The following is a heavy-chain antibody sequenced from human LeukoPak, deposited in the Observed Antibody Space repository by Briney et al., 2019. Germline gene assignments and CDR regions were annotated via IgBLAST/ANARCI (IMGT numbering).Heavy chain of an antibody. Sequence: ASVKVSCKASGYTFTSYYMHWVRQAPGQGLEWMGIINPSGGSTSYAQKFQGRVTMTRDTSTSTVYMELSSLRPEDTAVYYCAKAADLGRGVPLLSQYFDYWGQGSQVTVSS. J-gene: IGHJ4*02. V-gene: IGHV1-46*01. D-gene: IGHD3-10*01. CDR3: AKAADLGRGVPLLSQYFDY. CDR2: INPSGGST. CDR1: GYTFTSYY.